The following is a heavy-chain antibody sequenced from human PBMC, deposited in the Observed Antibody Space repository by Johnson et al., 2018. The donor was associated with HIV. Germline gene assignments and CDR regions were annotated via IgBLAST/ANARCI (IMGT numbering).Heavy chain of an antibody. V-gene: IGHV3-30*03. CDR2: VSFVGNNK. J-gene: IGHJ3*02. CDR3: ARGGSSRNPAFDI. Sequence: QVQLVESGGGVVQPGRSLRLSCAASQFTFGAYGMHWVRQAPGKGLEWVAGVSFVGNNKYYADSVKGRFTISRDNSKNTLYLQMNSLRAEDTAVYYCARGGSSRNPAFDIWGQGTMVTVSS. CDR1: QFTFGAYG. D-gene: IGHD1-26*01.